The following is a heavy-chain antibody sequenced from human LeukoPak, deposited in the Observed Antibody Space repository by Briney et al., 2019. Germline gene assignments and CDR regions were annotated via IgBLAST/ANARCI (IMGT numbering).Heavy chain of an antibody. CDR1: GGSVNSSNYY. D-gene: IGHD2-2*01. CDR2: VHYSGIT. V-gene: IGHV4-39*01. J-gene: IGHJ1*01. CDR3: ASGYAEILLVAEYFDH. Sequence: SETLSLTCTVSGGSVNSSNYYWAWIRQPPGKGLEWIATVHYSGITYYNTSLKSRATMLIDTSKSQVSIHLTSVTAADTAVYYCASGYAEILLVAEYFDHWGRGTLVAVSS.